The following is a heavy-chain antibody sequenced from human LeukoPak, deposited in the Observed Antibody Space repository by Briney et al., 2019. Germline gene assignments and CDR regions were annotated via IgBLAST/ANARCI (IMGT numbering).Heavy chain of an antibody. CDR2: INHSGGT. V-gene: IGHV4-34*01. CDR3: ARGGRVVIPAARRNYFDY. CDR1: GGSFSGFY. D-gene: IGHD2-2*01. Sequence: KPSETLSLTCAVYGGSFSGFYWSWIRQPPGKGLERTGEINHSGGTNYNPSLKSRVTISVDTSKNQFSLKLSSVTAADTAVYYCARGGRVVIPAARRNYFDYWGQGTLVTVSS. J-gene: IGHJ4*02.